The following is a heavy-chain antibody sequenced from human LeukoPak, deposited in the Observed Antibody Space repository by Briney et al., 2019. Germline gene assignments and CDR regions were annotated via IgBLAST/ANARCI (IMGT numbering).Heavy chain of an antibody. V-gene: IGHV4-39*07. Sequence: SETLSLTCTVSGGSISSSSYYWGWIRQPPGKGLEWIGSIYYSGSTYYNPSLKSRVTISVDTSKNQFSLKLSSVTAADTAVYYCARVSSPGMVRGVIIPPDKGQTFDYWGQGTLVTVSS. D-gene: IGHD3-10*01. CDR2: IYYSGST. CDR1: GGSISSSSYY. CDR3: ARVSSPGMVRGVIIPPDKGQTFDY. J-gene: IGHJ4*02.